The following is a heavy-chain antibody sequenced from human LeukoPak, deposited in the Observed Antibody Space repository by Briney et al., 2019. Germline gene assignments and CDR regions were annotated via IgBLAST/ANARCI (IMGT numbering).Heavy chain of an antibody. Sequence: SETLSLTCTVSGGSISNYYWSWIRQPPGKGLEWIGYISYSGSPTYNPSLKSRVSMSIDTSKNQCSLEVTSVTAADTALYFCARSPYYGSNSRGAFDVWGQGTLVPVSS. CDR1: GGSISNYY. V-gene: IGHV4-59*08. CDR3: ARSPYYGSNSRGAFDV. D-gene: IGHD4-23*01. J-gene: IGHJ3*01. CDR2: ISYSGSP.